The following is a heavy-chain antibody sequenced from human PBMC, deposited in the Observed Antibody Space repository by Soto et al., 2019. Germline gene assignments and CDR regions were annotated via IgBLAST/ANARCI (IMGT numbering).Heavy chain of an antibody. D-gene: IGHD4-4*01. CDR2: IIPIFGTA. Sequence: QVQLVQSGAEVKKPGSSVKVSCKASGGTFSNYAISWVRQAPGQGLEWMGGIIPIFGTADYAKKFQGRATITADESTSTAYMELSSLRSEDTAVYYCARDGGVYDYSPFDYWGQGTLVTVSS. V-gene: IGHV1-69*12. CDR1: GGTFSNYA. J-gene: IGHJ4*02. CDR3: ARDGGVYDYSPFDY.